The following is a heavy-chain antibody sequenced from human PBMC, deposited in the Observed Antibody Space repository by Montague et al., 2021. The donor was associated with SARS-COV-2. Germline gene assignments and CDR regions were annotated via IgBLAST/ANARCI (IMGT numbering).Heavy chain of an antibody. CDR3: ARHSGRDTIFGVVIIPDAFDX. D-gene: IGHD3-3*01. J-gene: IGHJ3*02. Sequence: SETLSLTCIVSGGSIRSSSFYWAWIRQPPGKGLEWIGSIYYSGSTYYEASLKSRLTISVETSKNQFSLNLTSVTAADTAVYYCARHSGRDTIFGVVIIPDAFDXWGQGTMVTVSS. CDR2: IYYSGST. V-gene: IGHV4-39*01. CDR1: GGSIRSSSFY.